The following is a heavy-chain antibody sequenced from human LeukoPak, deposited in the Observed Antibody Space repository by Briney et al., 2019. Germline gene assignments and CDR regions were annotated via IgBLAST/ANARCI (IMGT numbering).Heavy chain of an antibody. D-gene: IGHD2-2*01. V-gene: IGHV3-64*01. J-gene: IGHJ6*02. Sequence: PGGSLRLSCAASGFTFSSYAMHWVRQAPGKGLEYVSAISSNGGSTYYANSVKGRFTISRDNSMNTLYLQMGSLRAEDMAVYYCARDVGYCSSTSCEYYYGMDVWGQGTTVTVSS. CDR1: GFTFSSYA. CDR2: ISSNGGST. CDR3: ARDVGYCSSTSCEYYYGMDV.